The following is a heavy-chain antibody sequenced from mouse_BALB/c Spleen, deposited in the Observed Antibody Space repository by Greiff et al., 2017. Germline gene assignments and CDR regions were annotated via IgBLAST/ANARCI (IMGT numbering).Heavy chain of an antibody. D-gene: IGHD1-1*01. CDR3: ARVGTTVGGAMDY. Sequence: QVQLQQPGAELVKPGASVKLSCTASGYTFTSYWMHWVKQRPGQGLEWIGEIDPSDSYTNYNQKFKGKATLTVDKSSSTAYMQLSSLTSEDSAVYYCARVGTTVGGAMDYWGQGTSVTVSS. CDR2: IDPSDSYT. J-gene: IGHJ4*01. V-gene: IGHV1-69*02. CDR1: GYTFTSYW.